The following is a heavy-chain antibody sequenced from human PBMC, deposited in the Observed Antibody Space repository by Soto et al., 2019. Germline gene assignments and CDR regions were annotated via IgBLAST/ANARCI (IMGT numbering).Heavy chain of an antibody. Sequence: SETLSLTCTVSGGSISSYYWSWIRQPPGKGLEWIGYIYYSGSTNYNPSLKSRVTISVDTSKNQFSLKLSSVTAADTAVYYCASLTRNYWGQGNLVTVSS. CDR2: IYYSGST. V-gene: IGHV4-59*01. J-gene: IGHJ4*02. CDR1: GGSISSYY. CDR3: ASLTRNY.